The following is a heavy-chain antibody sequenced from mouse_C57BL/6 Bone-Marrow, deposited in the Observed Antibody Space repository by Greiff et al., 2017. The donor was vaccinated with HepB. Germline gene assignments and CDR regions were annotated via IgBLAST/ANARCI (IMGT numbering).Heavy chain of an antibody. J-gene: IGHJ1*03. CDR1: GYTFTSYW. CDR3: ARGGLDGYYWYWYFDV. Sequence: QVQLQQPGAELVMPGASVKLSCKASGYTFTSYWMHWVKQRPGQGLEWIGEIDPSDSYTNYNQKFKGKSTLTVDKSSSTAYMQLSSLTSEDSAVYYCARGGLDGYYWYWYFDVWGTGTTVTVSS. D-gene: IGHD2-3*01. V-gene: IGHV1-69*01. CDR2: IDPSDSYT.